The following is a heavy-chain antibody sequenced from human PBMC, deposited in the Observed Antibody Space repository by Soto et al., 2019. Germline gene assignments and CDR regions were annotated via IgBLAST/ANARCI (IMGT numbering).Heavy chain of an antibody. D-gene: IGHD3-22*01. CDR1: RGSISSSSYY. J-gene: IGHJ3*02. CDR2: IYYSGSP. V-gene: IGHV4-39*01. Sequence: PSETLSLTCTVSRGSISSSSYYWGWFRQPPGKGLEWIGSIYYSGSPYYNPSLKSRVTISVDTSKNKFSLKLSSVTAADTAVYYCVRTETYYYDSSGYDAFDIWGPVIMVT. CDR3: VRTETYYYDSSGYDAFDI.